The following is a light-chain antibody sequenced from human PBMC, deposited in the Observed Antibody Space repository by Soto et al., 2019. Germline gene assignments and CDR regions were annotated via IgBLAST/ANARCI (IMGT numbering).Light chain of an antibody. Sequence: EIVLTQSPGTLSLTPGERATLSCRASQSVSSTFLAWYQQKPGQAPKVLIYGASTRATGIPDRFSGSGSGTDFTLTISRLEPEDFAMYYCQQYESSRTFGQGTKVVMK. V-gene: IGKV3-20*01. J-gene: IGKJ1*01. CDR2: GAS. CDR3: QQYESSRT. CDR1: QSVSSTF.